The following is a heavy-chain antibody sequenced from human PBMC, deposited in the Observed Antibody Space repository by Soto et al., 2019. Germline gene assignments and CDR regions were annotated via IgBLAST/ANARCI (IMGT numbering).Heavy chain of an antibody. J-gene: IGHJ5*02. CDR2: IYWNDDK. D-gene: IGHD3-3*01. CDR3: AHTNPFSDFCVGYSPVSTNYFDP. V-gene: IGHV2-5*01. CDR1: GFSLSTSGAG. Sequence: QITLKESGPALVKPTQTLTLTCTFSGFSLSTSGAGVGWIRQPPGKALDWLELIYWNDDKYYHPSLKNTLTIAKDTPSTKVVLTMTTMAPVDTATYYLAHTNPFSDFCVGYSPVSTNYFDPWGQGTLVTVSS.